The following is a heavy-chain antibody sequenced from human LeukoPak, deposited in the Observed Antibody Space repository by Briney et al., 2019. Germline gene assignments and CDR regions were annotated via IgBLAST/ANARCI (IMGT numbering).Heavy chain of an antibody. CDR1: GGSISSGDYY. Sequence: PSETLSLTCTVSGGSISSGDYYWSWIRQPPGKGLEWIGYIYYSGSTYYNPSLKSRVTISVDTSKNQFSLNLNSVTAADTAIYYCATHVSIVAPATLNYGDNWFDPWGQGTLVIVSS. J-gene: IGHJ5*02. V-gene: IGHV4-30-4*01. CDR3: ATHVSIVAPATLNYGDNWFDP. D-gene: IGHD2-2*01. CDR2: IYYSGST.